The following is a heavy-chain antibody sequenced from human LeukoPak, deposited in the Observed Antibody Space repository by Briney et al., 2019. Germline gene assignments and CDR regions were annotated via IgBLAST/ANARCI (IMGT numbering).Heavy chain of an antibody. CDR3: ARARDGIALIRDRRYYYMDV. Sequence: GGSLRLSCAASGFTFSSYAMSWVRQAPGKGLEWVSSISSSSSSYIYYADSVKGRFTISRDNAKNSLYLKMNSLKAEDTAVYYCARARDGIALIRDRRYYYMDVWGKGTTVTVSS. D-gene: IGHD3-10*01. CDR2: ISSSSSSYI. V-gene: IGHV3-21*01. CDR1: GFTFSSYA. J-gene: IGHJ6*03.